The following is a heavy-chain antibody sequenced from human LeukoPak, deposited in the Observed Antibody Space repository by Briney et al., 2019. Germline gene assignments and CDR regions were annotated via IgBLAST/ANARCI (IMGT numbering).Heavy chain of an antibody. CDR3: AKDPTTEPFV. J-gene: IGHJ4*02. V-gene: IGHV3-33*06. Sequence: GGSLRLSCAASGFTFSSYDMYWVRQAPGKGLEWVSVIWYDGSNKYYADSVKGRFTISRDNSKNTLYLQMNSLRAEDTAVYYCAKDPTTEPFVWGQGTLVTVSS. CDR1: GFTFSSYD. CDR2: IWYDGSNK. D-gene: IGHD4-17*01.